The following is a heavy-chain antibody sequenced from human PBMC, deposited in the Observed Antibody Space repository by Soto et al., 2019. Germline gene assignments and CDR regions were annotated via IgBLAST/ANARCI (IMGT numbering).Heavy chain of an antibody. CDR1: RFTFINYG. Sequence: QVQLVESGGGVVQPGRSLRLSCATSRFTFINYGMHWVRQAPGKGLECVAHISYDGNNKYYADSVKGRFTISRDNSKSMLYLQMNSLRAEDTAVYYCAKDGTNYGSGGGFDYWGQGTLVTVSS. D-gene: IGHD3-10*01. CDR2: ISYDGNNK. J-gene: IGHJ4*02. CDR3: AKDGTNYGSGGGFDY. V-gene: IGHV3-30*18.